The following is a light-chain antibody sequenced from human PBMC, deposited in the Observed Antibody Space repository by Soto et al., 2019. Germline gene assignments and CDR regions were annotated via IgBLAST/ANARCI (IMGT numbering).Light chain of an antibody. V-gene: IGLV2-18*02. CDR2: EVT. Sequence: QSVLTQPPSVSGSPGQSVTISCTGTSSDVGKYDRVSWYQQPPGTAPKLIIYEVTNRPSGVPARLSGSKSGNTASLTISGLQAEDEADYYCSSYVSTSRYVFGAGTKLTVL. CDR1: SSDVGKYDR. CDR3: SSYVSTSRYV. J-gene: IGLJ1*01.